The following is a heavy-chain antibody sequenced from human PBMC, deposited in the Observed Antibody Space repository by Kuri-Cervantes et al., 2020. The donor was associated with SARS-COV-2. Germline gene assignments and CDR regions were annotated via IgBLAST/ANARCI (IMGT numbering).Heavy chain of an antibody. V-gene: IGHV3-7*01. CDR1: GFTFSSYW. Sequence: GGSLRLSCAASGFTFSSYWMSWVRQAPGKGLEWVANIKQDGSEKYYVDSVKGRFTISRDNAKNSLYLQMNSLRAEDTAVYYCARDGLDVAYYYYMDVWGKGTTVTVS. CDR3: ARDGLDVAYYYYMDV. J-gene: IGHJ6*03. CDR2: IKQDGSEK.